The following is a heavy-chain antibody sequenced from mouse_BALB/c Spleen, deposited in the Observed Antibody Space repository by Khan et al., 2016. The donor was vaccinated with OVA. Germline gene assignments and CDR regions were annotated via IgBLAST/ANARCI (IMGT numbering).Heavy chain of an antibody. V-gene: IGHV5-17*02. CDR2: ISSGSSTI. J-gene: IGHJ1*01. CDR3: ARSGGNFHWYFKI. CDR1: GFTFSSFG. D-gene: IGHD2-1*01. Sequence: EVKLVESGGGLVQPGGSRKLSCAASGFTFSSFGIHWVRQAPKKGLEWVAYISSGSSTIYYVATVKGRFPISRDIPQNTLFLHMPSLRSEDTAMYYCARSGGNFHWYFKIWGAGTSVTVSS.